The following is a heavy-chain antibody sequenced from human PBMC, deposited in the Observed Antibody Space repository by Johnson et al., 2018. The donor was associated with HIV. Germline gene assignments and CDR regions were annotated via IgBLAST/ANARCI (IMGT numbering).Heavy chain of an antibody. D-gene: IGHD6-19*01. CDR2: ISYDAIPK. J-gene: IGHJ3*02. V-gene: IGHV3-30*04. CDR1: GFTFSTCA. Sequence: QVQLVESGGGVVQPGRSLRLSCAASGFTFSTCAMNWVRQAPGKGLEWVAVISYDAIPKYYADSVKGRFTISRDNSKNTLYLQMNSLRAEDTAVYYCASVHGIAVVDAFDIWGQGTMVTVSS. CDR3: ASVHGIAVVDAFDI.